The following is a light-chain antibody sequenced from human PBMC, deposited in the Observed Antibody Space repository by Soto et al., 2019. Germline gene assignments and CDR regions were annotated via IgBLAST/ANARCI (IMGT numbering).Light chain of an antibody. CDR1: QGISTY. J-gene: IGKJ1*01. Sequence: DIQMTQSPSSVSASVGDRVTITFRASQGISTYLAWYQQKPGKAPKLMIYEASTLQSGVPSRFSGSGSGTEFSLTISNLQPDDCATYYCQQYENYWTFGQGTKVDNK. CDR2: EAS. V-gene: IGKV1-16*01. CDR3: QQYENYWT.